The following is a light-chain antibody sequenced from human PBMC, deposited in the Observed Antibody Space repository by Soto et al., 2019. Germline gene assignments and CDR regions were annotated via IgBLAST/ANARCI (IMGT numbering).Light chain of an antibody. CDR1: QSISGNY. CDR3: QQYGSSSIT. Sequence: EFVLTQSPGTLSLSPGERTTLYCWASQSISGNYLAWYQHKPGQAPRLLIYGASSRATGIPDRFSGSESGTDFTLTINRLEPEDFAVYYCQQYGSSSITFGQGTRLEIK. J-gene: IGKJ5*01. CDR2: GAS. V-gene: IGKV3-20*01.